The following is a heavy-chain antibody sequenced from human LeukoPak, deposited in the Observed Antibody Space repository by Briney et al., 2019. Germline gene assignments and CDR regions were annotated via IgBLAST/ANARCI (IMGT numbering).Heavy chain of an antibody. Sequence: SETLSLTCTVSGASISSSSYYWGWIRQPPGKGLEWIGNIYYSGSPYYNPSLRSRVTISVDTSKNQVSLNLSSVTAADTAVYYCARRPRGLEWFFDYWGQGTLVTVSS. CDR2: IYYSGSP. CDR1: GASISSSSYY. D-gene: IGHD3-3*01. CDR3: ARRPRGLEWFFDY. J-gene: IGHJ4*02. V-gene: IGHV4-39*01.